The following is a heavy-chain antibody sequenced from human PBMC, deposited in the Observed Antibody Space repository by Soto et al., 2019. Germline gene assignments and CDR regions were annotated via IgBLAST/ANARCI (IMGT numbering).Heavy chain of an antibody. D-gene: IGHD3-22*01. CDR1: GFTFSSYA. CDR3: AKDRGIGDSSVYYVYRGFDY. J-gene: IGHJ4*02. Sequence: DVQLLESGGDLVQPGGSLRLSCAASGFTFSSYAMSWVRQAPGKGLEWVSVVSGRGGDTYYADSVKGRFTISRDNSKNTLYLQMNSLRAEDTAVYYCAKDRGIGDSSVYYVYRGFDYCGQGTLVTVSS. CDR2: VSGRGGDT. V-gene: IGHV3-23*01.